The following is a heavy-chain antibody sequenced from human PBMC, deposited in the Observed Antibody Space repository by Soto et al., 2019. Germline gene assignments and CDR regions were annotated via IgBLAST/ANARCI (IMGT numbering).Heavy chain of an antibody. V-gene: IGHV3-23*01. CDR2: TSGSGDTT. D-gene: IGHD5-12*01. Sequence: PGGSVRLSCEASGFTFTSYAMSWVRQAPGKGLEWVSATSGSGDTTYYADSVKGRFTISRDNSEKRLYLQMNSLRAEDTAVYYCAKMVHGGYVSYFDSWGQGTLVTASS. J-gene: IGHJ4*02. CDR1: GFTFTSYA. CDR3: AKMVHGGYVSYFDS.